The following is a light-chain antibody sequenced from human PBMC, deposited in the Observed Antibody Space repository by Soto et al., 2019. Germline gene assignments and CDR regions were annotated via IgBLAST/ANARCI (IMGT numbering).Light chain of an antibody. CDR1: QSVSNN. Sequence: EIVMTQSPATLSVSPGETATLSCRASQSVSNNVAWYQQKPGQAPRLLILGASTRATGIPARFSGSGSGTDFTFTISRLEPEDFAVYYCQQYGTSPPWTFGQGTKVDIK. J-gene: IGKJ1*01. CDR3: QQYGTSPPWT. CDR2: GAS. V-gene: IGKV3-15*01.